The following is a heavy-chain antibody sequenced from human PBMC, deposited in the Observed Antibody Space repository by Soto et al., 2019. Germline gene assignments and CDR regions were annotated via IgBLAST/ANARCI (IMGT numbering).Heavy chain of an antibody. D-gene: IGHD6-19*01. J-gene: IGHJ4*02. Sequence: GGSLRLSCAASGFTVSSNYMSWVRQAPGKGLEWVSVIYSGGSTYYADSVKGRFTISRDNSKNTLYLQMNSLRAEDTAVYYCARETVAGNFDYWGQGTLVTVSS. CDR3: ARETVAGNFDY. CDR2: IYSGGST. CDR1: GFTVSSNY. V-gene: IGHV3-53*01.